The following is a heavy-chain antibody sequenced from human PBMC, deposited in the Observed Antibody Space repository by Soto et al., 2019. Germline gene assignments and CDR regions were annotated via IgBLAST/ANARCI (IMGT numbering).Heavy chain of an antibody. D-gene: IGHD2-2*01. CDR3: ARRYCISTSCHYCGMDV. V-gene: IGHV1-69*12. CDR1: GGTFSSYT. J-gene: IGHJ6*02. CDR2: IIPIFGSA. Sequence: QVQLVQSGAEVKKPGSSVKVSCKASGGTFSSYTISWVRQAPGQGLEWMGGIIPIFGSANYAQKFQGRVTITADESTTTAYMELSSLRSEDTAVYYCARRYCISTSCHYCGMDVWGQGTTVTVSS.